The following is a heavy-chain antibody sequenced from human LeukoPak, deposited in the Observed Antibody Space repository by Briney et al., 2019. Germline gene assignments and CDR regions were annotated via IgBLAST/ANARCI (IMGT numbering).Heavy chain of an antibody. V-gene: IGHV4-30-2*01. D-gene: IGHD2-15*01. CDR1: GGSISSGGYS. Sequence: SETLSLTCAVSGGSISSGGYSWSWIRQPPGKGLEWIGYIYHSGSTYYNPSLKSRVTISVDRSKNQFSLKLSSVTAADTAVYYCARGKGYCSGGSCYSAVRPLYFDYWGQGTLVTVSS. CDR3: ARGKGYCSGGSCYSAVRPLYFDY. J-gene: IGHJ4*02. CDR2: IYHSGST.